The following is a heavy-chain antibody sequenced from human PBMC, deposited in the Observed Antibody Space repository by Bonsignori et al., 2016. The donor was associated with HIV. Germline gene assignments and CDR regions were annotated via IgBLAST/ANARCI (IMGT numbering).Heavy chain of an antibody. V-gene: IGHV3-53*01. J-gene: IGHJ2*01. D-gene: IGHD3-22*01. CDR2: IYSGGNT. CDR1: GFTVSSNY. Sequence: GESLKISCAASGFTVSSNYMSWVRQAPGKGLEWVSVIYSGGNTYYADSVKGRFTISRDNSKNTLYLQMNSLGAEDTAVYYCARGEKHYDSSGYYKGWYFDLWGRGTLVTVSS. CDR3: ARGEKHYDSSGYYKGWYFDL.